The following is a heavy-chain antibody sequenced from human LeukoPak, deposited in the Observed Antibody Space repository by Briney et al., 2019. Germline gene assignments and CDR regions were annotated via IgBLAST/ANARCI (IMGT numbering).Heavy chain of an antibody. D-gene: IGHD3-22*01. V-gene: IGHV3-48*03. CDR3: ATYIVVALDY. J-gene: IGHJ4*02. CDR2: ISNRGRTI. Sequence: GGSLRLSCAASGFTFSSYEMNWVRQAPGKGLEWISYISNRGRTIYYADSVTGRFTISRDNAKNSLYLQMKSLRAEDTAVYYCATYIVVALDYWGQGTLVTVSS. CDR1: GFTFSSYE.